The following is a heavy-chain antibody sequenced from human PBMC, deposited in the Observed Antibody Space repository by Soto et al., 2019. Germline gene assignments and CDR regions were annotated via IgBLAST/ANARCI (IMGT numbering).Heavy chain of an antibody. D-gene: IGHD2-2*01. V-gene: IGHV1-2*02. CDR3: ARELGYCSSTSCPFDP. CDR2: INPNSGGT. CDR1: GYTFTGYY. Sequence: ASVKVSCKASGYTFTGYYMHWVRQAPRQGLEWMGWINPNSGGTNYAQKFQGRVTMTRDTSISTAYMELSRLRSDDTAVYYCARELGYCSSTSCPFDPWGQGTLVTVSS. J-gene: IGHJ5*02.